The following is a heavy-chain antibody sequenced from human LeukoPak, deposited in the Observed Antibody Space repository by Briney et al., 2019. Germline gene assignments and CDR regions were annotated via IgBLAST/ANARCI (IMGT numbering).Heavy chain of an antibody. J-gene: IGHJ3*02. D-gene: IGHD3-22*01. CDR3: AREGRRWLFLNDAFDI. CDR2: IYSGGST. V-gene: IGHV3-53*05. Sequence: GGSLRLSCAASGFTVSSNYMSWVRQAPGKGLEWVSVIYSGGSTYYADSVKGRFTISRDNSKNTLYLQMNSLRAEDTAVYYCAREGRRWLFLNDAFDIWGQGTMVTVSS. CDR1: GFTVSSNY.